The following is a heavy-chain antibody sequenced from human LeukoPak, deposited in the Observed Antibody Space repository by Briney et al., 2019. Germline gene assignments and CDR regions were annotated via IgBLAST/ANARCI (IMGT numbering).Heavy chain of an antibody. J-gene: IGHJ4*02. D-gene: IGHD1-1*01. CDR2: ISSSSSYI. Sequence: GGSLRLSCAASGFTFSSYSMNWVRQAPGKGLEWVSSISSSSSYIYYADSVKGRFTISRDNAKNSLYLQMNSLRAEDTAVYYCAIENWNDALFDYWGQGTLVTVSS. CDR3: AIENWNDALFDY. V-gene: IGHV3-21*01. CDR1: GFTFSSYS.